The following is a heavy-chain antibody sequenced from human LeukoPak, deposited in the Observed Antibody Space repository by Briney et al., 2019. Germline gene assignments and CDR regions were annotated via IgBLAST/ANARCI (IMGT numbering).Heavy chain of an antibody. V-gene: IGHV3-23*01. CDR1: VFTFCNYA. Sequence: GGSLSLSCAPSVFTFCNYAMSCVREARGEGLECVSAVSERDDSTFYADSEKARFTIPRDNSESTVYLQMNGLRAEGSAVHYCAKWGDFHILIGYYDSDYGAKGTLDTVS. CDR2: VSERDDST. D-gene: IGHD3-9*01. CDR3: AKWGDFHILIGYYDSDY. J-gene: IGHJ4*02.